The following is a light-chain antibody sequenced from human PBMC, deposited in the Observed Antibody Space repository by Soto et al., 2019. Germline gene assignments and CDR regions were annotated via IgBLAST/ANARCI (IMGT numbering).Light chain of an antibody. CDR2: SNN. V-gene: IGLV1-44*01. CDR3: AAWDDSLNGYV. J-gene: IGLJ1*01. Sequence: QSVLTQTPSASGTPGQRVTISCSGSSSNIGSNTVNWYQQLPGTAPKLLIYSNNQRPSGVPDRFSGSKSGTSASLAISGLQSADEADYYCAAWDDSLNGYVFGNGTKLTVL. CDR1: SSNIGSNT.